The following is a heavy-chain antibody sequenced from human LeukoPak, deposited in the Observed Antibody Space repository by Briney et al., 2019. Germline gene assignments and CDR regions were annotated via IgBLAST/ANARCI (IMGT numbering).Heavy chain of an antibody. D-gene: IGHD3-22*01. CDR1: GFTFSSYA. V-gene: IGHV3-30*04. CDR3: ARESSAYYYDSSGYPIPHDY. CDR2: ISYDGSNK. J-gene: IGHJ4*02. Sequence: GGSLRLSCPASGFTFSSYAMHWVRQAPGKGLEWVAVISYDGSNKYYADSVKGRFTISRDNSKNTLYLQMNSLRAEDTAVYYCARESSAYYYDSSGYPIPHDYWGQGTLVTVSS.